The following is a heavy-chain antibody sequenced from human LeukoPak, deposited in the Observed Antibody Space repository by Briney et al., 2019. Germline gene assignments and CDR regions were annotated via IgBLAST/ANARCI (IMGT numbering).Heavy chain of an antibody. V-gene: IGHV3-74*01. D-gene: IGHD5-18*01. CDR3: ARALDTAIVTGPGGFGGY. J-gene: IGHJ4*02. Sequence: GGSLRLSCAASGLTFSGYWMHWVRQAPGKGLVWVSRINSDGSTTTYADSVKGRFTTSRDNAKKTLYLQMNSLRVEDTAVYYCARALDTAIVTGPGGFGGYWGQGTLVTVSS. CDR2: INSDGSTT. CDR1: GLTFSGYW.